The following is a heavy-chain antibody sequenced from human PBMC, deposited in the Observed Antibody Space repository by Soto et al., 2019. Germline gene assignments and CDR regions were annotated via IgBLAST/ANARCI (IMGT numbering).Heavy chain of an antibody. J-gene: IGHJ6*02. CDR1: GFTFSNFW. D-gene: IGHD3-10*01. Sequence: EVKLVESGGGLLQPGGSLRLSCAASGFTFSNFWMHWVRQAPGKGLVWVSRINSDGSSTSYADSVKGRFTISRDNAKNTLELQMHSLGAEATAVSYCARAGRPGRYPDAYYGTAVWGQRTTVTVAS. V-gene: IGHV3-74*01. CDR2: INSDGSST. CDR3: ARAGRPGRYPDAYYGTAV.